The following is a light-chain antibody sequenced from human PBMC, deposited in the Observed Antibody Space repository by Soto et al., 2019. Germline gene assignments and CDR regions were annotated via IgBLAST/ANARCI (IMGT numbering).Light chain of an antibody. CDR2: DNT. CDR3: HVWDSNSDHREV. Sequence: SYELTQPPSVSVAPGQTATTTCEGTNVGSKSVHWYQQKTGQAPVLVVFDNTDRPSGIPERFSGSSSGNTATLTISRVEAGDEADYYCHVWDSNSDHREVFGNGTKLTVL. V-gene: IGLV3-21*02. CDR1: NVGSKS. J-gene: IGLJ1*01.